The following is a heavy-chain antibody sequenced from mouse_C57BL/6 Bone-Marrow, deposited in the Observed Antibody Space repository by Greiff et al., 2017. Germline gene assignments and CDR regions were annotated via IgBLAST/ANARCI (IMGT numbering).Heavy chain of an antibody. J-gene: IGHJ2*01. CDR2: IDPSDSYT. D-gene: IGHD3-3*01. CDR1: GYTFTSYW. CDR3: AREGLNWYYFDY. V-gene: IGHV1-69*01. Sequence: VQLQQPGAELVMPGASVKLSCKASGYTFTSYWMHWVKQRPGQGLEWIGEIDPSDSYTNYNQKFKGKSTLTVDKSSSTAYMQLSSLTSEDSAVYSCAREGLNWYYFDYWGQGTTLTVSS.